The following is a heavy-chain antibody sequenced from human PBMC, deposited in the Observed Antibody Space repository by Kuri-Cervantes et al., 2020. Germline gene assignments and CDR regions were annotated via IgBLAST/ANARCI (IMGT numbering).Heavy chain of an antibody. CDR2: ISSSSSYI. CDR1: GFTFSDYY. V-gene: IGHV3-11*06. CDR3: ARDDVGWFDP. J-gene: IGHJ5*02. Sequence: GESLKISCAASGFTFSDYYMSWIRQAPGKGLEWVSSISSSSSYIYYADSVKGRFTISRDNAKNSLYLQMNSLRAEDTAVYYCARDDVGWFDPWGQGTLVTVSS.